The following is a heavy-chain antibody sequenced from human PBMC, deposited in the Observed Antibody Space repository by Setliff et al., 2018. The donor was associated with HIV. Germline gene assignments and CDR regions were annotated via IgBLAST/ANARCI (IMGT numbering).Heavy chain of an antibody. CDR2: INYDGTGT. CDR3: ARDLPLSGREGEFDY. Sequence: GGSLRLSCAASGFTFSSYWIHWVRQAPGKGLVWVSRINYDGTGTTYADSVKGRFTISRDDARNTVYLQMNSLRAEDTAVYYCARDLPLSGREGEFDYWGQGTQVTVSS. CDR1: GFTFSSYW. J-gene: IGHJ4*02. V-gene: IGHV3-74*01. D-gene: IGHD6-19*01.